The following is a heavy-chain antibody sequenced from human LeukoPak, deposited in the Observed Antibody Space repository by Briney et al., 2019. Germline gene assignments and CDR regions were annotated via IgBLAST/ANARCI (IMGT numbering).Heavy chain of an antibody. CDR1: GGSISSYY. V-gene: IGHV4-4*07. CDR3: ARVGDSSGGAYYYYMDV. D-gene: IGHD3-22*01. CDR2: IYTSGST. Sequence: SETPSLTCTVPGGSISSYYWSWIRQPAGKGLEWIGRIYTSGSTNYNPSLKSRVTMSVDTSKNQFSLKLSSVTAADTAVYYCARVGDSSGGAYYYYMDVWGKGTTVTVSS. J-gene: IGHJ6*03.